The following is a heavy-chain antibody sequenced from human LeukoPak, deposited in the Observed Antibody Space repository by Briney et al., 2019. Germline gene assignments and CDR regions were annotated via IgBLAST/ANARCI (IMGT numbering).Heavy chain of an antibody. J-gene: IGHJ4*02. CDR1: EFTFSNYD. D-gene: IGHD5-12*01. CDR2: VRHDGSNK. CDR3: ARGPAGYSGYDYADH. Sequence: GGSLRLSCAASEFTFSNYDMHWVRQAPGKGLEWVAFVRHDGSNKYYADSVKGRFTISRDNSKNTLFLQMDSLRTEDTALYYCARGPAGYSGYDYADHWGQGTLVTVSS. V-gene: IGHV3-30*02.